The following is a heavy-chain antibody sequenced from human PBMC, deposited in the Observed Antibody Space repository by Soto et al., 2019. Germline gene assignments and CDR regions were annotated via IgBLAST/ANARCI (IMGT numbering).Heavy chain of an antibody. D-gene: IGHD1-1*01. CDR1: GYTFTGYY. CDR3: ARERVVPGTTDYYYYGMDV. V-gene: IGHV1-2*04. CDR2: INPNSGGT. J-gene: IGHJ6*02. Sequence: ASVKVSCKASGYTFTGYYMHWVRQAPGQGLEWMGWINPNSGGTNYAQKFQGWVTMTRDTSISPAFMELSRLRSDDTAVYYCARERVVPGTTDYYYYGMDVWGQGTTVTVSS.